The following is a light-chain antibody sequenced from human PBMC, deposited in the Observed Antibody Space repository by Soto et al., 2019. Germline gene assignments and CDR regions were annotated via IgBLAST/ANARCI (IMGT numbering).Light chain of an antibody. CDR1: QRISSN. CDR3: QHYNNWPPWT. V-gene: IGKV3-15*01. Sequence: EVVMTQSPATLSVSPGERATVSCRASQRISSNLAWYQQRPGQAPRLLIYGASTRAPGIPARFSGSGSETEFTLTISSLQSEDFAVYYCQHYNNWPPWTFGQGTKVDIK. J-gene: IGKJ1*01. CDR2: GAS.